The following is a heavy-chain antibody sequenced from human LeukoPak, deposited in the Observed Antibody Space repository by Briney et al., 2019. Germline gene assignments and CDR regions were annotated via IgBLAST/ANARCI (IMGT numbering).Heavy chain of an antibody. CDR2: IIGSGGNT. CDR3: AKSSAGIAVAGDFDY. V-gene: IGHV3-23*01. CDR1: GFTFSSYA. J-gene: IGHJ4*02. Sequence: PGGSLRPSCAASGFTFSSYAISWVRQAPGKGLEWDSAIIGSGGNTYYTDSVKGPFTISRDTSKNTLYLQINSERTEETCINDCAKSSAGIAVAGDFDYWGQGTLVTVSS. D-gene: IGHD6-19*01.